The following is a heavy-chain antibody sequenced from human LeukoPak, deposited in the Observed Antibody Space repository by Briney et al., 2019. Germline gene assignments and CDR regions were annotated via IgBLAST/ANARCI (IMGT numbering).Heavy chain of an antibody. Sequence: GGSLRLSCAASGFTFSSYEMNWVRQAPGKGLEWVSYISSSGSTMYYADSVKGRFTISRDNAKNSLYLQMNSLRAEDTAVYYCSGYSTGWYRNYCGQGGLVTVSS. V-gene: IGHV3-48*03. CDR1: GFTFSSYE. D-gene: IGHD6-19*01. CDR3: SGYSTGWYRNY. CDR2: ISSSGSTM. J-gene: IGHJ4*02.